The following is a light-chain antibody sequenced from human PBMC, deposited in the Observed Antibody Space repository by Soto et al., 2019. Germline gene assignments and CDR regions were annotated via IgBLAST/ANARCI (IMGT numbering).Light chain of an antibody. V-gene: IGKV1-5*01. CDR1: QSISRW. CDR3: KQYNSYWT. Sequence: IQLTQSPSTLSASLGDTVTMTCRASQSISRWLSWYQQKAGKAPKLLIYDASTLQSGVASRFRGSMSGTEFTLTITGLQPDDSATYYCKQYNSYWTFGPGTKVEV. CDR2: DAS. J-gene: IGKJ1*01.